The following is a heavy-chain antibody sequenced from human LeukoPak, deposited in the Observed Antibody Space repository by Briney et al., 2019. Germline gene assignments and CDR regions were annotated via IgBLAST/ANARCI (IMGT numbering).Heavy chain of an antibody. CDR2: IRSKDKSYAK. J-gene: IGHJ4*02. D-gene: IGHD6-13*01. CDR1: GFTFSGSA. Sequence: GGSLRLSCAASGFTFSGSAMHWVRQASGKGVGWVGRIRSKDKSYAKAYAASVKGSVNIDRDESKKKAYLQMNSLKPEDTAVYYCTRHSSSWYSGNRYYFDYWGQGTLVTVSS. CDR3: TRHSSSWYSGNRYYFDY. V-gene: IGHV3-73*01.